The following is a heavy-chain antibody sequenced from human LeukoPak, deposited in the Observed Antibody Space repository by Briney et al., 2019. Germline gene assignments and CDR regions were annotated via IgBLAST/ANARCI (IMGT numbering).Heavy chain of an antibody. Sequence: GRSLRLSCAASGFSFTTYWMSWVRQAQGKGLEWVANINQDGTEKYYVDSVKGRFTISRDNGKNSLYLQMNSLRVEDTAVYYCARRAGAYSHPYDYWGQGTLVTVSS. CDR1: GFSFTTYW. V-gene: IGHV3-7*03. CDR3: ARRAGAYSHPYDY. D-gene: IGHD4/OR15-4a*01. J-gene: IGHJ4*02. CDR2: INQDGTEK.